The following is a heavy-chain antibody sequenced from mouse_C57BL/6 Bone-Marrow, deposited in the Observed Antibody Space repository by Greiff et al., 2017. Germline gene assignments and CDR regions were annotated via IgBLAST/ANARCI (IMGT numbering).Heavy chain of an antibody. CDR3: ARYYYGQRYFDV. V-gene: IGHV1-63*01. CDR2: IYPGGGYT. J-gene: IGHJ1*03. Sequence: VQLQQSGAELVRPGTSVKMSCKASGYTFTNYWIGWAKQRPGHGLEWIGDIYPGGGYTNYNEKFKGKATLTADKSSSTAYMQFSSLTSEDSAIYYCARYYYGQRYFDVWGTGTTVSVSS. CDR1: GYTFTNYW. D-gene: IGHD1-2*01.